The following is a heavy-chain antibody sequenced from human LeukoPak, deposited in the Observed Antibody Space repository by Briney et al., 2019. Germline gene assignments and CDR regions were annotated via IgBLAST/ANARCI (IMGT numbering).Heavy chain of an antibody. CDR3: AKGPVGGDYVGAFDI. D-gene: IGHD4-17*01. V-gene: IGHV3-9*01. CDR2: ISWDSGSI. CDR1: GFTFDDYA. Sequence: PGRSLRLSCAASGFTFDDYAMHWVRQAAGKGLEWVSGISWDSGSIGYAASVKGRFTISRDNAKNSLYLQMNSLRAEDTALYYCAKGPVGGDYVGAFDIWGQGTMVTASS. J-gene: IGHJ3*02.